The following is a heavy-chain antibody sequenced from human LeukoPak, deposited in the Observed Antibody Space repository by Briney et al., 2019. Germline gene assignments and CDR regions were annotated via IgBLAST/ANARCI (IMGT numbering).Heavy chain of an antibody. CDR2: IYPGDSDT. D-gene: IGHD3-10*01. CDR1: GYIFRNYW. V-gene: IGHV5-51*01. J-gene: IGHJ4*02. Sequence: GESLKISCKGSGYIFRNYWIAWVRQMPGKGLEWMGVIYPGDSDTRYSPSFQGQVIISADKSISTAYLQWSSLKASDTAMYYCVKSGGSYYTSGSLLEPFDYWGQGTLVTVSS. CDR3: VKSGGSYYTSGSLLEPFDY.